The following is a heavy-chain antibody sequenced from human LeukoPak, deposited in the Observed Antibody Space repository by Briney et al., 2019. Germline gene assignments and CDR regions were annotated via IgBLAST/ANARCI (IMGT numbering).Heavy chain of an antibody. CDR3: ARDWQRATPFDY. CDR1: GFTVSSNY. J-gene: IGHJ4*02. Sequence: GGSLRLSCAASGFTVSSNYMSWVRQAPGKGLEWVSVIYSGGSTYYADSVKGRFTISRDNYKNTLYLQVNSLRAEDTAVYYCARDWQRATPFDYWGQGTLVTVSS. CDR2: IYSGGST. V-gene: IGHV3-66*01.